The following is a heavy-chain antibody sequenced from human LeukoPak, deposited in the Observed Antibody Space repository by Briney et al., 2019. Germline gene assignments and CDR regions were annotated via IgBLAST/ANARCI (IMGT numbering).Heavy chain of an antibody. CDR2: IYYSGST. Sequence: SETLSLTCTVSGGSISGYYWSWIRQPPGKGLEWIGYIYYSGSTNYNPSLKSRVTISVDTSKNQFSLNLSSVTAADTAVYYCARGVREKNRGFLLYYYYYYMDVWGKGTTVAISS. D-gene: IGHD3-10*01. J-gene: IGHJ6*03. V-gene: IGHV4-59*01. CDR1: GGSISGYY. CDR3: ARGVREKNRGFLLYYYYYYMDV.